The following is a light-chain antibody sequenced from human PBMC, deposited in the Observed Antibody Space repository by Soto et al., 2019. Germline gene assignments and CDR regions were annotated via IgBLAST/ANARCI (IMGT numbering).Light chain of an antibody. CDR1: QSVLYSSNNKYY. CDR2: WAS. Sequence: DIVMTQSPDSLAVSLGERATINCKSSQSVLYSSNNKYYLAWYQQKPGQPPKLLMYWASTRESGVPDRFSGSGSGTDFTLTINSLQAEDVAVYYCQQYFSAPLTFGGGTKVDIK. J-gene: IGKJ4*01. V-gene: IGKV4-1*01. CDR3: QQYFSAPLT.